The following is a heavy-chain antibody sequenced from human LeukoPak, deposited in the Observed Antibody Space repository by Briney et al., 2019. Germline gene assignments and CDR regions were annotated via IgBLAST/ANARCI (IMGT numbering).Heavy chain of an antibody. CDR3: AKGYTSSPFRYFDY. Sequence: PGGSLRLSCAASGFTFRSYAMSWVREAPGKGLEWVSIISASGFTTYYTDSVEDRFTISRDNSKGALFLQMNSLRAEDTAVYYCAKGYTSSPFRYFDYWGQGILVTVSS. D-gene: IGHD6-13*01. J-gene: IGHJ4*02. CDR1: GFTFRSYA. V-gene: IGHV3-23*01. CDR2: ISASGFTT.